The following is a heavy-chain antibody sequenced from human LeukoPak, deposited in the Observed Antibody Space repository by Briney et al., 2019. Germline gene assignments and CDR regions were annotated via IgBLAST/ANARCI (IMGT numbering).Heavy chain of an antibody. D-gene: IGHD3-16*02. CDR1: GFTFSSYS. Sequence: SGGSLRLSCAASGFTFSSYSMNWVRQAPGKGLEWVSSISSSSSYIYYADSVKGRFTISRDNAKNSLYLQMNSLRAEDTAVYYCARDREKYYDYVWGSYRYSGAFDIWGQGTVVTVSS. V-gene: IGHV3-21*01. CDR2: ISSSSSYI. J-gene: IGHJ3*02. CDR3: ARDREKYYDYVWGSYRYSGAFDI.